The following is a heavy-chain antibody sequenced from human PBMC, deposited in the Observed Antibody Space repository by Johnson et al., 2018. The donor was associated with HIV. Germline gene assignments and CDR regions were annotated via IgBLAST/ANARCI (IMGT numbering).Heavy chain of an antibody. J-gene: IGHJ3*02. Sequence: VQLVESGGGLVRPGGSLRLSCAVSPIIFTNTWMTWVRQAPGKGLEWVGRIKSEADGGTTDYGAPVKGRFTISRDDSKNRLYLQMNSLKSEDTAVYYCAKRGSGWPSDAFDIWGQGTMVTVSS. CDR3: AKRGSGWPSDAFDI. CDR1: PIIFTNTW. V-gene: IGHV3-15*01. D-gene: IGHD6-19*01. CDR2: IKSEADGGTT.